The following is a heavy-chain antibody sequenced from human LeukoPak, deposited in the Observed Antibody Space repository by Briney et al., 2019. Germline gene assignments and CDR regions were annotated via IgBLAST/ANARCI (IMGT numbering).Heavy chain of an antibody. V-gene: IGHV3-23*01. D-gene: IGHD6-6*01. J-gene: IGHJ5*02. CDR3: AKGPGWAAARRGGINWFDP. CDR2: ISGSGGST. CDR1: GFTFSSYA. Sequence: GGSLRLSCAASGFTFSSYAMSWVRQAPGKGLEWVSAISGSGGSTYYADSVKGRFTISRDNSKNTLYLQMNSLRAEDTAVYYCAKGPGWAAARRGGINWFDPWGQGTLVTVSS.